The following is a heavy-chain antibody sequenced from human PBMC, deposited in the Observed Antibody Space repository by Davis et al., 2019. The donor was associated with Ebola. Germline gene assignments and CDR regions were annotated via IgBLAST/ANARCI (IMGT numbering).Heavy chain of an antibody. CDR2: IIPVFGTP. J-gene: IGHJ4*02. V-gene: IGHV1-69*13. Sequence: VKVSCKASGGTFSNYGISWVRQAPGQGLDWMGGIIPVFGTPKYAQKFQGRVTITADESTSTAYMELSSLRSEDTAMYYCARDRYSDGSGYFFEQSHWGQGTLVTVSS. CDR3: ARDRYSDGSGYFFEQSH. D-gene: IGHD3-22*01. CDR1: GGTFSNYG.